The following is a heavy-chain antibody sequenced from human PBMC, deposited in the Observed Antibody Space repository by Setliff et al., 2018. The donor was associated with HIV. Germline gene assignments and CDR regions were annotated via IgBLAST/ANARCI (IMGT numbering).Heavy chain of an antibody. D-gene: IGHD6-13*01. CDR1: GFTFTKSA. J-gene: IGHJ5*02. Sequence: GGSLRLSCTVSGFTFTKSAMNWVRQAPGKGLEWVSVISANGGSTYSADSVQGRFTISRDNAKNSLYLQMNSLRAEDTAVYYCARGPLSSSWYNWFDPWGQGTLVTVSS. CDR3: ARGPLSSSWYNWFDP. V-gene: IGHV3-23*01. CDR2: ISANGGST.